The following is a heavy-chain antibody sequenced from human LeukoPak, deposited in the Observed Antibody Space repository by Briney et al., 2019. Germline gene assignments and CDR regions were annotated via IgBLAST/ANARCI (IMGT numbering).Heavy chain of an antibody. D-gene: IGHD3-16*01. CDR2: ISGSGGST. CDR1: GFTFSSYA. CDR3: AKDHIFGEVKPYYFDY. Sequence: PGGSLRLSCAASGFTFSSYAMSWVRQAPGKGLEWVSAISGSGGSTYYADSVKGRFTISRDISKNTLYLQMNSLRAEDTAVYYCAKDHIFGEVKPYYFDYWGQGTLVTVSS. V-gene: IGHV3-23*01. J-gene: IGHJ4*02.